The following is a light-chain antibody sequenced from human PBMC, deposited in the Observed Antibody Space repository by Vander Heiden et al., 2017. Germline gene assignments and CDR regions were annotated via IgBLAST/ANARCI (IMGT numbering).Light chain of an antibody. J-gene: IGKJ1*01. CDR1: RSVSSRF. V-gene: IGKV3-20*01. CDR3: QQYASSRT. CDR2: DVS. Sequence: VLTQPPGTLSLSPGERATISCRASRSVSSRFLAWYQQKPGQATRLLVYDVSTGATGIPDRFSGSGSRTDFTLTIRRLEPEDSAVYYCQQYASSRTFGQGTKVEI.